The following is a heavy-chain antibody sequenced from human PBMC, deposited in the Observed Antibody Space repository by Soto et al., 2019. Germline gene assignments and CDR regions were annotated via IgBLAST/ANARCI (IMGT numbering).Heavy chain of an antibody. V-gene: IGHV4-59*08. CDR1: GGSISSYY. CDR3: ASRYSGTEDDNWFDP. Sequence: QVQLQESGPGLVKPSETLSLTCTVSGGSISSYYWSWIRQPPGKGLEWIGYIYYSGSTSYNPSLKRRVTIAVDTSKNQFPLKLSSVTAADTALYYCASRYSGTEDDNWFDPWGQGTLVTVSS. J-gene: IGHJ5*02. D-gene: IGHD1-26*01. CDR2: IYYSGST.